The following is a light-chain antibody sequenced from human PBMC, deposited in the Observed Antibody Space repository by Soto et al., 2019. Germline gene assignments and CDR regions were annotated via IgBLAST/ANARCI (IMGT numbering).Light chain of an antibody. V-gene: IGKV3-15*01. Sequence: DIVVTQSPATLSVSPGERATLSCRASQSVSSNLAWYQQIPGQAPRLLIYGASTRATGIPARFSGSGSGTEFTLTISSLQSEDFAVYYCQQYNNWPLTFGQGTKVDIK. J-gene: IGKJ1*01. CDR3: QQYNNWPLT. CDR1: QSVSSN. CDR2: GAS.